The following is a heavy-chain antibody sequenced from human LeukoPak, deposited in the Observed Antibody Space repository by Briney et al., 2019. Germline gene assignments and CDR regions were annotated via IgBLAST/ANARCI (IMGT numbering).Heavy chain of an antibody. J-gene: IGHJ3*02. V-gene: IGHV2-70*11. CDR1: GFSLSTSGMC. Sequence: RGSGPTLVNPTQTLTLTCTFSGFSLSTSGMCVSWIRQPPGKALEWLARIDWDDDKYYSTSLKTRLTISKDTSKNQVVLTMINMDPVDTATYYCARTQIAAAGSDAFDIWGQGTMVTVSS. CDR3: ARTQIAAAGSDAFDI. CDR2: IDWDDDK. D-gene: IGHD6-13*01.